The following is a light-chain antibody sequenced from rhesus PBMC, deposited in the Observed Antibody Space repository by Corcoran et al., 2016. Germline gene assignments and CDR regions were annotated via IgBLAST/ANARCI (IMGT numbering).Light chain of an antibody. Sequence: DIQMTQSPSSLSASVGDTVTITCRASQGISSWLAWYQQKPGNAPKLLIYKASSLQSGVPSRFSGSGAGTDFTLTSSSLEPEGIATYYWLQYSSSPYSFGQGTKVEIK. V-gene: IGKV1-22*01. CDR3: LQYSSSPYS. CDR1: QGISSW. CDR2: KAS. J-gene: IGKJ2*01.